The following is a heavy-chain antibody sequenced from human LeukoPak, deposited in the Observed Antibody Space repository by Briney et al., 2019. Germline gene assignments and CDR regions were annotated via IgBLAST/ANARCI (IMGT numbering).Heavy chain of an antibody. J-gene: IGHJ6*02. Sequence: GGSLRLSCAASGFTVSSNYVSWVRQAPGKGLEWVSILYSGGNADYADSVKGRFTISRDNAKNTLHLQMDSLRAEDTAVYYCAKGLHGGVGYGVDVWGQGTTVSVSS. CDR2: LYSGGNA. CDR3: AKGLHGGVGYGVDV. V-gene: IGHV3-53*01. D-gene: IGHD3-16*01. CDR1: GFTVSSNY.